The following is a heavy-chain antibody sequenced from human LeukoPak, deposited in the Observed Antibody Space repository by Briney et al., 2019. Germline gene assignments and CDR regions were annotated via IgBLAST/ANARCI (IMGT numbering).Heavy chain of an antibody. J-gene: IGHJ4*02. CDR3: AKDFWSDLQYYFDY. V-gene: IGHV3-23*01. Sequence: GGSLRLSCAASGFTFSSYAMSWVRQAPGKGLEWVSAISGSGGSTYYVDSVKGRFTISRDNSKNTLYLQMNSLRAEDTAVYYCAKDFWSDLQYYFDYWGQGTLVTVSS. D-gene: IGHD3-3*01. CDR2: ISGSGGST. CDR1: GFTFSSYA.